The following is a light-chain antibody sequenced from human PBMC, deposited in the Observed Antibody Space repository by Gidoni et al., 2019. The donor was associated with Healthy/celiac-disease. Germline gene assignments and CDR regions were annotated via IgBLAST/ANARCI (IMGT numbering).Light chain of an antibody. CDR1: SSHIGACYD. CDR2: GIR. Sequence: QSVLTQPPSGYGAPGQRVTICCTGRSSHIGACYDVLWYQQLPGTAPKLLSYGIRNRPSVVPDRFSGSKSGTSASLAITAPQAEDEADYYCQSYDSSLSGSEVFGGGTKLTVL. CDR3: QSYDSSLSGSEV. V-gene: IGLV1-40*01. J-gene: IGLJ2*01.